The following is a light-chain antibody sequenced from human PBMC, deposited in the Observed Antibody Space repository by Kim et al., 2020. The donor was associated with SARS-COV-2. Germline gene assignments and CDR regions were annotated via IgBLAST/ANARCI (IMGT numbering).Light chain of an antibody. CDR3: QQYGSSPRT. J-gene: IGKJ1*01. CDR1: QSVSSSY. CDR2: GAS. V-gene: IGKV3-20*01. Sequence: SRGERAPLSCRASQSVSSSYLAWYQQKPGQAPRLLIYGASSRATGIPDRFSGSGSGTDFTLTISRLEPEDFAVYYCQQYGSSPRTFGQGTKVDIK.